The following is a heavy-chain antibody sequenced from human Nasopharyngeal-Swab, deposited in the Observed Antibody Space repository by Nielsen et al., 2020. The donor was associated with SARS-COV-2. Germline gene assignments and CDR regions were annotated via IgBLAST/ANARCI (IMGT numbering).Heavy chain of an antibody. CDR2: ISYDGSNK. D-gene: IGHD4-17*01. V-gene: IGHV3-30*18. Sequence: GESLKISCAASGFTFSSYGMHWVRQAPGKGLEWVAVISYDGSNKYYADSVKGRLTISRDNSKNTLYLQMNSLRAEDTAVYYCAKSLPGDYYYYGMDVWGQGTTVTVSS. J-gene: IGHJ6*02. CDR1: GFTFSSYG. CDR3: AKSLPGDYYYYGMDV.